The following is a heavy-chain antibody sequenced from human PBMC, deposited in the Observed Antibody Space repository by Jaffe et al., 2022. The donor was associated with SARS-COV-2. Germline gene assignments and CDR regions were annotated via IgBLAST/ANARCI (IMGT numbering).Heavy chain of an antibody. CDR1: GFTVSSNY. V-gene: IGHV3-53*02. J-gene: IGHJ6*03. Sequence: EVQLVETGGGLIQPGGSLRLSCAASGFTVSSNYMSWVRQAPGKGLEWVSVIYSGGSTYYADSVKGRFTISRDNSKNTLYLQMNSLRAEDTAVYYCAREVRELLLGYYYYYMDVWGKGTTVTVSS. CDR3: AREVRELLLGYYYYYMDV. CDR2: IYSGGST. D-gene: IGHD1-26*01.